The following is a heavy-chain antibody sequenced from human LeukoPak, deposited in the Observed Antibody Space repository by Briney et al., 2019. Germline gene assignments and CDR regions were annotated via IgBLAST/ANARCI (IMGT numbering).Heavy chain of an antibody. CDR1: GFTFSNYA. Sequence: GRSLRLSCAASGFTFSNYAMHWVRQAPGKGLDRVALISDDASKKYYADTVKGRFTISRDNSKNTLYLHMNSLSTEDTAVYYCARDWFNLYGLDVWGQGTTVTASS. J-gene: IGHJ6*02. CDR2: ISDDASKK. V-gene: IGHV3-30*04. CDR3: ARDWFNLYGLDV. D-gene: IGHD3-10*01.